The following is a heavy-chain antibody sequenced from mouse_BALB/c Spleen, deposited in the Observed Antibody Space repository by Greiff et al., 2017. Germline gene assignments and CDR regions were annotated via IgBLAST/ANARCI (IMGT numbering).Heavy chain of an antibody. D-gene: IGHD1-1*01. Sequence: EVKLMESGPGLVKPSQSLSLTCSVTGYSITSGYYWNWIRQFPGNKLEWMGYISYDGSNNYNPSLKNRISITRDTSKNQFFLKLNSVTTEDTATYYCARGDYGARAMDYWGQGTSVTVSS. CDR3: ARGDYGARAMDY. CDR1: GYSITSGYY. CDR2: ISYDGSN. V-gene: IGHV3-6*02. J-gene: IGHJ4*01.